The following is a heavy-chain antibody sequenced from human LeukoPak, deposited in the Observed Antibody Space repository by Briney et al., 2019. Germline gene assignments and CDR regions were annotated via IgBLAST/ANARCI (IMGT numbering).Heavy chain of an antibody. V-gene: IGHV4-39*01. D-gene: IGHD6-19*01. CDR1: GGSISSSSYY. Sequence: SETLSLTCTVSGGSISSSSYYWGWIRQPPGKGLERIGSIYYSGSTYYNPSLKSRVTISVDTSKNQFSLKLSSVTAADTAVYYCARHTSGGAGIYGSGWYGYYFDYWAQGTLVTVSS. CDR3: ARHTSGGAGIYGSGWYGYYFDY. J-gene: IGHJ4*02. CDR2: IYYSGST.